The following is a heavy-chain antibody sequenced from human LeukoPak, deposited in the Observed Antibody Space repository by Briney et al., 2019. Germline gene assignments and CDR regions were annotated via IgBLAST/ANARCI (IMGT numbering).Heavy chain of an antibody. Sequence: PGGSLRLSCEASGFTFSNHNMNWGRQAPGKGLEWVSSINSRSNYIYYADSVKGRFTISRDNAKNSLYLQMSNLRAEDTAVYFCARGGGLDVWGQGATVTVSS. CDR1: GFTFSNHN. D-gene: IGHD3-16*01. J-gene: IGHJ6*02. CDR2: INSRSNYI. CDR3: ARGGGLDV. V-gene: IGHV3-21*04.